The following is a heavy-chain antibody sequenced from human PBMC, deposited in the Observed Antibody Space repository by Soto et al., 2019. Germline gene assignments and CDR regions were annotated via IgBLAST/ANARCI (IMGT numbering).Heavy chain of an antibody. V-gene: IGHV1-69*01. D-gene: IGHD1-26*01. CDR1: GGTFSSYA. J-gene: IGHJ4*02. CDR2: IIPIFGTA. CDR3: ARESVMVGATDSFEDY. Sequence: QVQLVQSGAEVKKPGSSVKVSCKASGGTFSSYAISWVRQAPGQGLEWMGGIIPIFGTANYAQKFQGRVTITADESTSTAYMELSSPRSEDTAVYYCARESVMVGATDSFEDYWGQGTLVTVSS.